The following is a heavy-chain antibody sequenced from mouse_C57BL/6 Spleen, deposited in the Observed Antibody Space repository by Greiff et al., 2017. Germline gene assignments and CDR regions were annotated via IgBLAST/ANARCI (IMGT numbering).Heavy chain of an antibody. J-gene: IGHJ4*01. CDR3: ARNYGSSYYYAMDY. D-gene: IGHD1-1*01. V-gene: IGHV1-72*01. CDR2: IDPNSGGT. Sequence: QVQLQQPGAELVKPGASVKLSCKAPGYTFTSYWMHWVKQRPGRGLEWIGRIDPNSGGTKYNEKFKSKATLTVDKPSSTAYMQLSSLTSEDSAVYYCARNYGSSYYYAMDYWGQGTSVTVSS. CDR1: GYTFTSYW.